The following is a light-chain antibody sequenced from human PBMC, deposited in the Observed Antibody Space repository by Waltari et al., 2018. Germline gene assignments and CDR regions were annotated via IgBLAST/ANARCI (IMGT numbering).Light chain of an antibody. CDR3: LHYDSAPYT. V-gene: IGKV1-17*01. J-gene: IGKJ2*01. CDR2: DAS. CDR1: QGISKY. Sequence: DIQMTQSPSSLSASVGDRVTITCRASQGISKYLNWYQQKPGKTPTRLIYDASTLQSGVPSRFSGSGSGTVFTLTINSLQPEDVATYYCLHYDSAPYTFGQGTEVEI.